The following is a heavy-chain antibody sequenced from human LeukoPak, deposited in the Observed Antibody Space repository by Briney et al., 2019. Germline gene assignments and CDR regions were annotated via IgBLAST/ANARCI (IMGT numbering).Heavy chain of an antibody. CDR2: TNPSGGGT. CDR3: ARSELQFDYFDY. V-gene: IGHV1-46*01. D-gene: IGHD5-24*01. Sequence: ASVKVSCKASGYTFTSYYMHWVRQAPGQGLEWMGITNPSGGGTSYAQKFQGRVTMTRDTSTSTVYMELSSLRSEDTAVYYCARSELQFDYFDYWGQGTLVTVSS. J-gene: IGHJ4*02. CDR1: GYTFTSYY.